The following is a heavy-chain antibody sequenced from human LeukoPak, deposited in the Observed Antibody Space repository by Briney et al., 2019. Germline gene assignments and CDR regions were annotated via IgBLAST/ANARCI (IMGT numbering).Heavy chain of an antibody. J-gene: IGHJ4*02. D-gene: IGHD6-13*01. Sequence: PGGSLRLSCAASGFTFSSYAMHWVRQAPGKGLEWVAVISYDGSNKYYADSVKGRFTISRDNSKNTLYLQMNSLRAEDTAVYYCAKNLEQLDPRVFFDYWGQGTLVTVSS. CDR1: GFTFSSYA. V-gene: IGHV3-30-3*02. CDR2: ISYDGSNK. CDR3: AKNLEQLDPRVFFDY.